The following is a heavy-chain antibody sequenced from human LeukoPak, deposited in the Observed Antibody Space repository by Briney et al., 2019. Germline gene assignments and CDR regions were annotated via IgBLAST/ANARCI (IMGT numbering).Heavy chain of an antibody. CDR1: GYTFTSYG. Sequence: ASVKVSCKASGYTFTSYGISWVRQAPGQGLEWMGWISAYNGNTNYAQKLQGRVTMTTDTSTSTAYMELRSLRSDDTAVYYCARRPQSKSGQTQYYDYDYYMDVWGKGTTVTVSS. D-gene: IGHD4-11*01. V-gene: IGHV1-18*01. CDR3: ARRPQSKSGQTQYYDYDYYMDV. J-gene: IGHJ6*03. CDR2: ISAYNGNT.